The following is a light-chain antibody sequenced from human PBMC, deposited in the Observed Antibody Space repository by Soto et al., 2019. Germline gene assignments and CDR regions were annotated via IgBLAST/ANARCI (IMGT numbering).Light chain of an antibody. Sequence: QSALTQPRSVSGSPGQPVTISCTGTSNDVGGYNYVSWYQQHPGKVPKLMISDVSKRPSGVPDRFSGSKSDNTASLTISGLQADDEADYYCCSYAGSSYVFGSGTKLTVL. CDR1: SNDVGGYNY. J-gene: IGLJ1*01. CDR2: DVS. V-gene: IGLV2-11*01. CDR3: CSYAGSSYV.